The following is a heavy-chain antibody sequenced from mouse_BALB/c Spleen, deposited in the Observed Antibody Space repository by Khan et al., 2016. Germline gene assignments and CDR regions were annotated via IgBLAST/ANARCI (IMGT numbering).Heavy chain of an antibody. CDR3: ASTFWYFDV. CDR2: INTDSSTI. J-gene: IGHJ1*01. CDR1: GFDFSRYW. V-gene: IGHV4-1*02. Sequence: EVQLQESGGGLVQPGGSLKLSCAASGFDFSRYWMSWVRQAPGKGLEWIGEINTDSSTINYKPSLKDKFIISRDNAKNTLYLQMSKVRSEDTALYYCASTFWYFDVWGAGTTVTVSS.